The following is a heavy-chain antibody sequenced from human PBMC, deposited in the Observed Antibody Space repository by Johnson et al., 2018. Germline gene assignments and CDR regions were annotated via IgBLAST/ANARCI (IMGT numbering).Heavy chain of an antibody. J-gene: IGHJ3*02. Sequence: VQLVESGGGVVQXGRSLRLSCAASGFTFSSYSMNWVRQAPGKGLEWVSSISSSSSYIYYADSVKGRFPISRDNAKNSLYLQMNSLRAEDTAVYYCARVRAAAGTLDAFDIWGQGTMVTVSS. D-gene: IGHD6-13*01. CDR2: ISSSSSYI. CDR1: GFTFSSYS. V-gene: IGHV3-21*01. CDR3: ARVRAAAGTLDAFDI.